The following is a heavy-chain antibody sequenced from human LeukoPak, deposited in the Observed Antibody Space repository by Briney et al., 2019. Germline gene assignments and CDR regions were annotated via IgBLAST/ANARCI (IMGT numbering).Heavy chain of an antibody. CDR2: INSDGSIT. Sequence: GGSLRLSCAASGFSFSSHWMHWVRHAPGKGLVWVSRINSDGSITSKADSVKGRFTISRDNAKNTLFLQMNSLRAEDTAVYYCVRDLWNYYDSSGYYYEDYWGQGTLVTVSS. J-gene: IGHJ4*02. V-gene: IGHV3-74*01. CDR1: GFSFSSHW. CDR3: VRDLWNYYDSSGYYYEDY. D-gene: IGHD3-22*01.